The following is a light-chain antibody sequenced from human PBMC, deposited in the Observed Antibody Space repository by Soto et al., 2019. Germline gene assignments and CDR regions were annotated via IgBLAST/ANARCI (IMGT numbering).Light chain of an antibody. CDR2: DAS. Sequence: EVVLTQSPATLSLSPGERATLSCRASQSVSSYLAWYQQKPGQAPRLLIYDASKRATGIPARFSGSGSGTDFTLTISRLEPEDFAVYYCQQYNKWPRTFGRGTKVEVK. J-gene: IGKJ1*01. CDR3: QQYNKWPRT. V-gene: IGKV3-11*01. CDR1: QSVSSY.